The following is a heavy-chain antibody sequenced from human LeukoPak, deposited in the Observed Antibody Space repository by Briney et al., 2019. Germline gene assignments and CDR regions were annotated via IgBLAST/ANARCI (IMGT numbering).Heavy chain of an antibody. Sequence: GASVKVSCKASGYTLTNYGINWVRQAPGQGLEWMGWISGYNGDINYAQRLQGRVTMTTDTSTSTAYMELRSLSSDDTAVYYCARVLSREGYFDYWGQGTLVTVSS. CDR1: GYTLTNYG. D-gene: IGHD5-24*01. CDR3: ARVLSREGYFDY. V-gene: IGHV1-18*01. CDR2: ISGYNGDI. J-gene: IGHJ4*02.